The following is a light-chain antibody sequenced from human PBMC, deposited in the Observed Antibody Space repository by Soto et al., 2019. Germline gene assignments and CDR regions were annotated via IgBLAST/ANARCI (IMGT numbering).Light chain of an antibody. J-gene: IGLJ3*02. V-gene: IGLV2-14*01. CDR3: TSYTSSSTWV. CDR1: SSDVGGYSY. Sequence: QSALTQPASVSGSPGQSITISCTGTSSDVGGYSYVSWYQQYPGKAPKLMIYEVINRPSGVSNRFSGSKSGNTASLTISGLQAEDEADYYCTSYTSSSTWVFGGGTQLTVL. CDR2: EVI.